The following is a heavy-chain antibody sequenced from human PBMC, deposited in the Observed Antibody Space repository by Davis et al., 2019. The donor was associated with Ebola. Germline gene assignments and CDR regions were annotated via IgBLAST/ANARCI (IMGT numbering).Heavy chain of an antibody. CDR3: ARGYYGDRFDY. Sequence: SETLSLTCTVSGGSVSSGSYYWSWIRQPPGKGLEWIGYIYYSGSTNYNPSLKSRVTISVDTSKNQFSLKLSSVTAADTAVYYCARGYYGDRFDYWGQGTLVTVSS. J-gene: IGHJ4*02. V-gene: IGHV4-61*01. D-gene: IGHD4-17*01. CDR2: IYYSGST. CDR1: GGSVSSGSYY.